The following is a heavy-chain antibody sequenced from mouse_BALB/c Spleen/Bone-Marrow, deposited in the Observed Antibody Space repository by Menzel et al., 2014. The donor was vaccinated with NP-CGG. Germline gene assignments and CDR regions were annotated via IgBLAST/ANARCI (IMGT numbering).Heavy chain of an antibody. CDR2: INPGSGAT. J-gene: IGHJ2*01. V-gene: IGHV1-54*01. Sequence: QVQLQQSGAELVRPETSVKVSCKASGYAFTNYLIAWVKQRPGQGLEWIGVINPGSGATNYNENFKGKATLTADKSSSPPYMQLSSLTSQDSAVYYCAKRLTGTLFFYYWGQGTTLTVSS. CDR3: AKRLTGTLFFYY. D-gene: IGHD4-1*01. CDR1: GYAFTNYL.